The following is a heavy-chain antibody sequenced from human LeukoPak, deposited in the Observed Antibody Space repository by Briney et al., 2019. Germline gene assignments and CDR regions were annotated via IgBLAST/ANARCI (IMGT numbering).Heavy chain of an antibody. J-gene: IGHJ4*02. CDR2: IYYSGST. V-gene: IGHV4-59*01. CDR1: GGSISSYY. D-gene: IGHD3-3*01. CDR3: ARADHYDFWSGYYDY. Sequence: SETLSLTCTVSGGSISSYYWSWIWQPPGKGLEWIGYIYYSGSTNYNPSLKSRVTISVDTSKNQFSLKLSSVTAADTAVYYCARADHYDFWSGYYDYWGQGALVTVSS.